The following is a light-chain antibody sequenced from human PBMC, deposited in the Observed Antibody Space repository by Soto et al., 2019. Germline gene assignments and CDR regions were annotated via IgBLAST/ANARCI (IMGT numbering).Light chain of an antibody. J-gene: IGKJ5*01. V-gene: IGKV3-20*01. Sequence: EIVLTQSPGTLSLSPGERATLSCRASQSVDSDYLAWYQQKSGQAPRLLIYGASSRATGIPDRFGGSGSGTDFTLTISRLEPDDFAVYYCQQYSSFPRTFGQGTRLEIK. CDR1: QSVDSDY. CDR3: QQYSSFPRT. CDR2: GAS.